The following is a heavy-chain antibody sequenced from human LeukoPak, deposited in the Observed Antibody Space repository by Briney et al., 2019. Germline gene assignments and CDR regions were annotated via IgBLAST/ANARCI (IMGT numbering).Heavy chain of an antibody. Sequence: GGSLRLSCAASGFTFDDYAMHWVRHAPGKGLEWVSGICWNSGSIGYADSVKGRFTISRDNAKNSLYLQMNSLRAEDTALYYCAKEKYDILTGYPGYFDYWGQGTLVTVSS. D-gene: IGHD3-9*01. J-gene: IGHJ4*02. CDR1: GFTFDDYA. CDR3: AKEKYDILTGYPGYFDY. CDR2: ICWNSGSI. V-gene: IGHV3-9*01.